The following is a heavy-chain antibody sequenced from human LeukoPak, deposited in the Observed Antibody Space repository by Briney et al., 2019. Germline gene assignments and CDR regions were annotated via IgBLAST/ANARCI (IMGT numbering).Heavy chain of an antibody. CDR2: IIPIFGIA. V-gene: IGHV1-69*04. CDR3: ARETVTTDYCYGMDV. J-gene: IGHJ6*02. CDR1: GGTFSSYA. Sequence: GASVKVSCKASGGTFSSYAISWVRQAPGQGLEWMGRIIPIFGIANYAQKFQGRVTITADKSTSTAYMELSSLRSEDTAVYYCARETVTTDYCYGMDVWGQGTTVTVSS. D-gene: IGHD4-17*01.